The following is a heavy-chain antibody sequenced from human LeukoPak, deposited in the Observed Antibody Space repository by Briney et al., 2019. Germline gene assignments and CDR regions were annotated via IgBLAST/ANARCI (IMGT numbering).Heavy chain of an antibody. J-gene: IGHJ6*02. CDR3: ARASVRAPIAAAGIGYYYGMDV. D-gene: IGHD6-13*01. CDR1: GGTFSSYA. CDR2: IVPIFGTA. Sequence: SVKVSCKASGGTFSSYAISWVRQAPGQGLEWMGGIVPIFGTANYAQKFQGRVTITADESTSTAYMELSSLRSEDTAVYYCARASVRAPIAAAGIGYYYGMDVWGQGTTVTVSS. V-gene: IGHV1-69*13.